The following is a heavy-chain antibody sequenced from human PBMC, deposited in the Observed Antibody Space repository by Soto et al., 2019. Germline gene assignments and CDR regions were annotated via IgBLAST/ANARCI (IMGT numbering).Heavy chain of an antibody. D-gene: IGHD1-7*01. J-gene: IGHJ6*02. CDR1: GYTFTDYY. CDR3: ARKLELRGSYYYYYDMDV. Sequence: ASVKVSCKASGYTFTDYYMHWLRQTPGQGLEWMGWINPNSGGTNYAQKFQGRVTMTRDTSISTAYMELSRLRSDDTAVYYCARKLELRGSYYYYYDMDVWGQGPTVTVSS. CDR2: INPNSGGT. V-gene: IGHV1-2*02.